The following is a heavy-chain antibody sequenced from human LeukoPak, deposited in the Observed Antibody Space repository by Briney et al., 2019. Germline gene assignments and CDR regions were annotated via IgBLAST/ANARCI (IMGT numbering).Heavy chain of an antibody. Sequence: SETLSLTCTVSGGSISSSSYYWGWIRQPPGKGLEWIGRIYTSGSTNYNPSLKSRVTISVDTSKNQFSLKLSSVTAADTAVYYCARGNYDSSGYYYDYWGQGTLVTVSA. CDR1: GGSISSSSYY. J-gene: IGHJ4*02. CDR3: ARGNYDSSGYYYDY. D-gene: IGHD3-22*01. V-gene: IGHV4-39*07. CDR2: IYTSGST.